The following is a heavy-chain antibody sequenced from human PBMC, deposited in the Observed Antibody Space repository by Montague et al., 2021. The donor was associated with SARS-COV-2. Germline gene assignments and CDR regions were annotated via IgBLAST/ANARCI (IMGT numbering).Heavy chain of an antibody. J-gene: IGHJ6*02. D-gene: IGHD5-18*01. CDR3: ARSSGYNYDISYYGMDV. CDR1: GGSISSSDYY. CDR2: IYYSGST. V-gene: IGHV4-39*01. Sequence: SETLSLTCTVSGGSISSSDYYWGWNRQPPGKGLEWIETIYYSGSTYYTPSLKSRVTISVDTSKNQFSLKLTSLTAADTAVYYCARSSGYNYDISYYGMDVWGQGTTVTVSS.